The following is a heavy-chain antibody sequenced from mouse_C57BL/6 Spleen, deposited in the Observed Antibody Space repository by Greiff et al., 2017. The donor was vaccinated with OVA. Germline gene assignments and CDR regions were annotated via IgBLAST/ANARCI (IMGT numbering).Heavy chain of an antibody. J-gene: IGHJ4*01. Sequence: VNVVESGPGLVAPSQSLSITCTVSGFSLTSYGVHWVRQPPGKGLEWLVVIWSDGSTTYNSALKSRLSISKDNSKSQVFLKMNSLQTDDTAMYYCARHEELDYYAMDYWGQGTSVTVSS. CDR3: ARHEELDYYAMDY. D-gene: IGHD4-1*01. V-gene: IGHV2-6-1*01. CDR1: GFSLTSYG. CDR2: IWSDGST.